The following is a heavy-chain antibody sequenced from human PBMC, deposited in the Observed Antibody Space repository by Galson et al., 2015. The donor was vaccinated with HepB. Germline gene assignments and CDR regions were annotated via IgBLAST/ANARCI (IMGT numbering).Heavy chain of an antibody. CDR3: ARDALVVGIAGGFDF. CDR2: INPKSGDT. J-gene: IGHJ4*02. Sequence: SVKVSCKASVYTFTGYYMHWVRQAPGQGLEWMGRINPKSGDTNYSRKFQGRVTMTRDMSIRTAYMELTTLTSDDTAVYYCARDALVVGIAGGFDFWGQGTLVTVSS. D-gene: IGHD3-22*01. V-gene: IGHV1-2*02. CDR1: VYTFTGYY.